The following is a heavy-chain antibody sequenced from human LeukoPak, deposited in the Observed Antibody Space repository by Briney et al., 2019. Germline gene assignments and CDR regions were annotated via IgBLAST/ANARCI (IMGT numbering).Heavy chain of an antibody. CDR1: GFTFSSYS. CDR3: ARMRPYCSSTSCHKGVGY. D-gene: IGHD2-2*01. CDR2: ISSSSSYI. Sequence: PGGSLRLSCAASGFTFSSYSMNWVRQAPGKGLEWVSSISSSSSYIYCADSVKGRFTISRDNAKNSLYLQMNSLRAEDTAVYYCARMRPYCSSTSCHKGVGYWGQGTLVTVSS. J-gene: IGHJ4*02. V-gene: IGHV3-21*01.